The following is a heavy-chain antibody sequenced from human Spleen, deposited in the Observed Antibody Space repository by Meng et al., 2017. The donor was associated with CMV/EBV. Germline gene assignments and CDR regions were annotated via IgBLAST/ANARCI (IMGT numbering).Heavy chain of an antibody. D-gene: IGHD2-2*01. Sequence: ASVKVSCKTSGYVFTSYDINWVRQAPGQGLEWIGWISVYKGDTNYAQQVQGRVTMTRDTSISTAYMELSRLRSDDTAVYYCARVEFCTSTRCEIGADYWGQGTLVTVSS. V-gene: IGHV1-18*01. J-gene: IGHJ4*02. CDR1: GYVFTSYD. CDR3: ARVEFCTSTRCEIGADY. CDR2: ISVYKGDT.